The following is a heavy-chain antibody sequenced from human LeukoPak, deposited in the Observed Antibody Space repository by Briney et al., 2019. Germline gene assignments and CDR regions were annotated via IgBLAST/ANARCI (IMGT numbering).Heavy chain of an antibody. D-gene: IGHD6-19*01. CDR1: GGSISSYY. Sequence: SETLSLTCTVSGGSISSYYWSWIRQPPGKGLEWIGYIYYSGSTNYNPSLKSRVTISVDTSKNQFSLKLSSVTAADTAVYYCARAEADLKQWLERSIDYWGQGTLVTVSS. V-gene: IGHV4-59*12. CDR2: IYYSGST. CDR3: ARAEADLKQWLERSIDY. J-gene: IGHJ4*02.